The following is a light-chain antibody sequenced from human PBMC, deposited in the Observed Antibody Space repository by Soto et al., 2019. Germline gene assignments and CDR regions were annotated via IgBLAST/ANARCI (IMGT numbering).Light chain of an antibody. Sequence: EIVLTQSPGTLSLSPGERATLSCRASQSVSRNYLVWYQQKPGQAPRLLIYGASSRATGIPDRFSGSGSGTDFTLTISKLEPEDFAVHYCQQSGSSPWTFGQGTKGDIK. CDR3: QQSGSSPWT. J-gene: IGKJ1*01. V-gene: IGKV3-20*01. CDR2: GAS. CDR1: QSVSRNY.